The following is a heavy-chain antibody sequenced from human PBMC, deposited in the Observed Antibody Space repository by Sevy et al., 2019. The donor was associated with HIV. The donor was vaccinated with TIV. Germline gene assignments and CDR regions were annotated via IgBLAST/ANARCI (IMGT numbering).Heavy chain of an antibody. CDR3: ASTYYDYVWGSYLTDAFDI. Sequence: GGSLRLSCAASGFTFSSYGMHWVRQAPGKGLEWVAVIWYDGSNKYYADSVKGRFTISRDNSKNTLYLQMNSLRAEDTAVYYCASTYYDYVWGSYLTDAFDIWGQGTMVTVSS. CDR2: IWYDGSNK. D-gene: IGHD3-16*02. V-gene: IGHV3-33*08. J-gene: IGHJ3*02. CDR1: GFTFSSYG.